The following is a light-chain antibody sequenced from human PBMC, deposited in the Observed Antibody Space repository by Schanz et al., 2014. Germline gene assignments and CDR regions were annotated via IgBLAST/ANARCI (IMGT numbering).Light chain of an antibody. CDR1: SNDVQFFNL. V-gene: IGLV2-14*02. CDR2: EGN. CDR3: SSYTSSSTFV. J-gene: IGLJ3*02. Sequence: SALTQPASVSGSPGQSITISCTGTSNDVQFFNLVSWYQHHPGKAPKVVIYEGNKRPSGVSNRFSGSKSGNTASLTISGLQAEDEADYYCSSYTSSSTFVFGGGTQLTVL.